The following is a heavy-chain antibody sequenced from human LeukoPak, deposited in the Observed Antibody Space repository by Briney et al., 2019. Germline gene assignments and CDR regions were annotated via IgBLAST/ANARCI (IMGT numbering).Heavy chain of an antibody. CDR2: IIPILGIA. Sequence: SVKVSCKASGGTFSSYAISWVRQAPGQGLEWMGRIIPILGIANYAQKFQGRVTMTRDRPISTGIMELSRLRSDDTAVYYCARGASLTYYYDTGDYYVFDYWGQGTLVTVSS. CDR3: ARGASLTYYYDTGDYYVFDY. CDR1: GGTFSSYA. J-gene: IGHJ4*02. D-gene: IGHD3-22*01. V-gene: IGHV1-69*04.